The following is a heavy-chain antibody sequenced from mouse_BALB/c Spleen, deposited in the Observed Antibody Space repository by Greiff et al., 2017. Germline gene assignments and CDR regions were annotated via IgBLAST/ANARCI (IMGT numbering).Heavy chain of an antibody. CDR1: GFTFSSYA. D-gene: IGHD2-4*01. CDR2: ISSGGSYT. CDR3: AYDYDGGFAY. J-gene: IGHJ3*01. V-gene: IGHV5-9-4*01. Sequence: EVKLVESGGGLVKPGGSLKLSCAASGFTFSSYAMSWVRQSPEKRLEWVAEISSGGSYTYYPDTVTGRFTISRDNAKNTLYLEMSSLRSEDTAMYYCAYDYDGGFAYWGQGTLVTVSA.